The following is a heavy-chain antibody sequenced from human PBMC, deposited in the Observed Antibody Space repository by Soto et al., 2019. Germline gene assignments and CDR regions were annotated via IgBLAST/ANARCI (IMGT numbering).Heavy chain of an antibody. CDR1: GFTFGDYY. D-gene: IGHD5-12*01. CDR3: ARGGGHDETNGMDV. V-gene: IGHV3-11*01. Sequence: PGGSLRLSCAASGFTFGDYYMSWIRQAPGKGLEWVSYISSSGSTIYYADSVKGRFTIPRDNAKNSLYLQMHSLRAEDTAVYDCARGGGHDETNGMDVGGQGSTVPVS. CDR2: ISSSGSTI. J-gene: IGHJ6*02.